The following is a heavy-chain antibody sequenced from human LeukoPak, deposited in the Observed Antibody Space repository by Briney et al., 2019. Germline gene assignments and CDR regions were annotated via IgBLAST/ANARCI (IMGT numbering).Heavy chain of an antibody. J-gene: IGHJ4*02. Sequence: PGGSLRLSCAASGFTFSSYGMHWVRQAPGKGLEWVAVISYDGSNKYYADSVKGRFTISKDNSKDTLYLQMSSLRAEDTAVYYCAKDGQGSGWYEGDFYCWGEGSLVSVCS. CDR3: AKDGQGSGWYEGDFYC. V-gene: IGHV3-30*18. D-gene: IGHD6-19*01. CDR1: GFTFSSYG. CDR2: ISYDGSNK.